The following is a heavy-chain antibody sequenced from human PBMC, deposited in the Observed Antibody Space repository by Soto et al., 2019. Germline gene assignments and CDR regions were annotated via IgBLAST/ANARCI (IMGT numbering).Heavy chain of an antibody. CDR1: GGPISTYY. V-gene: IGHV4-59*01. Sequence: SETLSLTCNVSGGPISTYYWIWIRKPPGKGLEWIGYMYNTGSTIYNPSLKSRVTISVDTSKNQFSLKLNSVTAADTAVYYCARDLWGYCGADCYPLDVWGQGTTVTVS. CDR2: MYNTGST. D-gene: IGHD2-21*02. CDR3: ARDLWGYCGADCYPLDV. J-gene: IGHJ6*02.